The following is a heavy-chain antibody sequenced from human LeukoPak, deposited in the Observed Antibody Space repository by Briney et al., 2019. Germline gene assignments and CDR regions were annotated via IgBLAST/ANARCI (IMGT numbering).Heavy chain of an antibody. CDR1: GYSFPTYW. CDR3: ARPASEKAFDI. CDR2: IFPINSDA. V-gene: IGHV5-51*01. Sequence: RGESLQISCEGSGYSFPTYWIAWVRQLPGEGLEWMGIIFPINSDARYSPSFQGQVTISAGKSISTAYLQWNSLKVSDTAMYYCARPASEKAFDIWGQGTMVTVSS. J-gene: IGHJ3*02. D-gene: IGHD5-24*01.